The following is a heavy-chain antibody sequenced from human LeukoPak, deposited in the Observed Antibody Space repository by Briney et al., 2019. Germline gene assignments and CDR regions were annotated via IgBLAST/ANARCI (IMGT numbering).Heavy chain of an antibody. CDR2: IYYSGST. V-gene: IGHV4-59*01. D-gene: IGHD3-10*01. CDR3: ARGPRVRGFQYSFDY. Sequence: SETLSLTCTVSGGSISSYYWSWIRQPPGKGLEWIGYIYYSGSTNYNPSLKSRVTISIDTSKNQFSLKLNSVTAADTAVYYCARGPRVRGFQYSFDYGGQGTLVTVSS. J-gene: IGHJ4*02. CDR1: GGSISSYY.